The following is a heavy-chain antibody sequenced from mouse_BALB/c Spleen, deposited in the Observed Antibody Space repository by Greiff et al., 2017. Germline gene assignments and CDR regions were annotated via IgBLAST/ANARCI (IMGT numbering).Heavy chain of an antibody. Sequence: EVQGVESGGGLVKPGGSLKLSCAASGFTFSDYYMYWVRQTPEKRLEWVATISDGGSYTYYPDSVKGRFTISRDNAKNNLYLQMSSLKSEDTAMYYCARSGNPHYYAMDYWGQGTSVTVSS. CDR2: ISDGGSYT. CDR1: GFTFSDYY. D-gene: IGHD1-3*01. J-gene: IGHJ4*01. CDR3: ARSGNPHYYAMDY. V-gene: IGHV5-4*02.